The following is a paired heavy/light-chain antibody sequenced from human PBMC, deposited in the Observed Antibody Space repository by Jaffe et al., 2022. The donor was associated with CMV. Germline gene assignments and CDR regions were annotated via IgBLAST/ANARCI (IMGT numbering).Heavy chain of an antibody. V-gene: IGHV4-4*02. J-gene: IGHJ6*03. D-gene: IGHD3-10*01. CDR2: VFHTGFT. CDR3: AKSRWFGAPPYYMDL. CDR1: GGSISSSNW. Sequence: QVQLQESGPGLVKPSGTLSLTCAVSGGSISSSNWWSWVRQSPGKGLEWIGEVFHTGFTNYCPSLKSRVTISVDKSKNQFSLTLTSVTAADTAVYYCAKSRWFGAPPYYMDLWGKGTSVTVSS.
Light chain of an antibody. CDR2: GAS. J-gene: IGKJ2*01. V-gene: IGKV3-20*01. CDR3: HRYGSSPMYT. Sequence: DIVLTQSPDTLSLSPGDSATLSCRASETLSGNYLAWYQQKPGQAPRLLIYGASSRATGIPDRFSGSGSGTDFTLTISRLEPEDFAVYFCHRYGSSPMYTFGQGTKLEIK. CDR1: ETLSGNY.